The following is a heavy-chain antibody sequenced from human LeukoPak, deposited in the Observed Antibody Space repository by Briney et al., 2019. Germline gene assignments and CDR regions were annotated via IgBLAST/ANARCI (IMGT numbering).Heavy chain of an antibody. V-gene: IGHV3-49*03. CDR1: GFSFGDYT. D-gene: IGHD3-22*01. J-gene: IGHJ4*02. CDR2: XXXXASGGAT. Sequence: GGSLRLSCTGSGFSFGDYTMGWFRQSPGKGLEXXXXXXXXASGGATYYAXXXKDXFMXSRDDSKSIAYLQMNSLETEDTAVYFXXSSYYHDSSGYGPLDYWGQGTLVTVSS. CDR3: XSSYYHDSSGYGPLDY.